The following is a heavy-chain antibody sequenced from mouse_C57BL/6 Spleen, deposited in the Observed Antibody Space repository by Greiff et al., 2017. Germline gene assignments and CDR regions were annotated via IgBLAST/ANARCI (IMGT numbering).Heavy chain of an antibody. D-gene: IGHD3-2*02. V-gene: IGHV1-82*01. J-gene: IGHJ3*01. CDR2: IYPGDGDT. Sequence: QVQLQQSGPELVKPGASVKISCKASGYAFSSSWMNWVKQRPGKGLEWIGRIYPGDGDTNYNGKFKGKATLTADKSSSKAYMQLSSLTSEDSAVYFCARVDSSKVFAYWGQGTLVTVSA. CDR3: ARVDSSKVFAY. CDR1: GYAFSSSW.